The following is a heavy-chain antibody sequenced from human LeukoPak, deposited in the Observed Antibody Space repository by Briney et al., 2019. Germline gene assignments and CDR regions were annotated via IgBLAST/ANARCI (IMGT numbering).Heavy chain of an antibody. CDR1: GFTVSSNY. D-gene: IGHD5-18*01. CDR3: ARGGTAMVTSFDY. CDR2: IYSGGST. J-gene: IGHJ4*02. V-gene: IGHV3-53*04. Sequence: GGSLRLSCAASGFTVSSNYMSWVRQAPGKGREWVSVIYSGGSTYYADSVKGRFTISRHNSKNTLYLQMNSLRAEDTAVYYCARGGTAMVTSFDYWGQGTLVTVSS.